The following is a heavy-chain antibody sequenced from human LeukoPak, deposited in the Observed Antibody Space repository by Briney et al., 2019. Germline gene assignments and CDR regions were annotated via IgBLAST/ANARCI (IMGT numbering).Heavy chain of an antibody. J-gene: IGHJ4*02. CDR2: IYYSESA. CDR1: GGSVSSGSHY. D-gene: IGHD6-19*01. CDR3: ARVGYSSPVVDY. Sequence: SETLSLTCTVSGGSVSSGSHYWSWIRQPPGKGLEWIGYIYYSESANYNPSLKSRVTISMDTSKSQFSLKLSSVTAADTAVYYCARVGYSSPVVDYWGRGTLVTVSS. V-gene: IGHV4-61*01.